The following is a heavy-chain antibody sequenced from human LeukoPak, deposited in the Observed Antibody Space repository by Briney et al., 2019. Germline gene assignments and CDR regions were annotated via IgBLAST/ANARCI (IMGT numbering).Heavy chain of an antibody. CDR2: IYYSGST. D-gene: IGHD3-3*01. Sequence: PSQTLSLTCTVPGGSLSSGDYYWSWIRQPPGKGLEWIGYIYYSGSTYYNPSLKSRVTISVDTSKNQFSLKQSSVTAADTAVYYCARASGEWLLFDYWGQGTLVTVSS. V-gene: IGHV4-30-4*08. J-gene: IGHJ4*02. CDR1: GGSLSSGDYY. CDR3: ARASGEWLLFDY.